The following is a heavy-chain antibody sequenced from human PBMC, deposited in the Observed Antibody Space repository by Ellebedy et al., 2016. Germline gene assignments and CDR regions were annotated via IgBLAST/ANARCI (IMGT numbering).Heavy chain of an antibody. V-gene: IGHV1-46*01. D-gene: IGHD4-17*01. CDR3: ARVGGLKRDSTVTTERYYGMDV. Sequence: ASVKVSCXASGYTFTSYYMHWVRQAPGQGLEWMGIINPSGGSTSYAQKFQGRVTITADESTSTAYMELSSLRSEDTAVYYCARVGGLKRDSTVTTERYYGMDVWGQGTTVTVSS. CDR2: INPSGGST. J-gene: IGHJ6*02. CDR1: GYTFTSYY.